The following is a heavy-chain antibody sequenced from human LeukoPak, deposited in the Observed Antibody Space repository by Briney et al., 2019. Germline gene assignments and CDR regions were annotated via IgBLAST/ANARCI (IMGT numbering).Heavy chain of an antibody. CDR2: ILPIFGTA. CDR3: TRGKGFVGHFGF. CDR1: GGSFTNNA. Sequence: ASVKVSCKVSGGSFTNNAISWVRQAPGQGPEWMGRILPIFGTAEYAERFQGRLTLTADKSTTTAYIELTSLKIEDTALYFCTRGKGFVGHFGFWGQGTLVTVSS. V-gene: IGHV1-69*06. D-gene: IGHD3-3*01. J-gene: IGHJ4*02.